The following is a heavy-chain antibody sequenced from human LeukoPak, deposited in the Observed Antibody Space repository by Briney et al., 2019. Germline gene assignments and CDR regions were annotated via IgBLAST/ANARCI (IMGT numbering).Heavy chain of an antibody. D-gene: IGHD6-19*01. J-gene: IGHJ5*02. CDR3: ATGGIAVAGNWFDP. CDR2: IYHSGST. CDR1: GGSISSSNW. Sequence: PSETLSLTCAVSGGSISSSNWWSWVRQPPGKGLEWIGEIYHSGSTNYNPSLKSRVTISVDKSKNQFSLKLSSVTAADTAVYYCATGGIAVAGNWFDPWGQGTLVTVSS. V-gene: IGHV4-4*02.